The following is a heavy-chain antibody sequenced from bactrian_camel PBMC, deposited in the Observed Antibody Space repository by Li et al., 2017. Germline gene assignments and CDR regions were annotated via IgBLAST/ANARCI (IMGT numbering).Heavy chain of an antibody. CDR1: GVTYR. CDR2: IATGSGNT. Sequence: VQLVESGGGSVQAGGSLRLSCAVSGVTYRWGWFRQAPGKERDGVARIATGSGNTYYADSAKGRFTISRDNARNTLYLQMNSLKTEDTAMYYCGTWRKMRDWGQGTQVTVS. D-gene: IGHD1*01. J-gene: IGHJ4*01. V-gene: IGHV3S1*01. CDR3: GTWRKMRD.